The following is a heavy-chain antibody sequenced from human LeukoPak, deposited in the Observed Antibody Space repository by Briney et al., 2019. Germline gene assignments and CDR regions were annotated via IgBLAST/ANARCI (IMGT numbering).Heavy chain of an antibody. CDR2: ISYDGSNK. CDR3: ARDRSTVVANFDY. Sequence: GKSLRLSCAASGFAFSSYAMHWVRQAPGKGLEWVAVISYDGSNKYYADSVKGRFTISRDNSKNTLYLQMNSLRAEDTAVYYCARDRSTVVANFDYWGQGTLVTVSS. J-gene: IGHJ4*02. D-gene: IGHD3-22*01. CDR1: GFAFSSYA. V-gene: IGHV3-30*04.